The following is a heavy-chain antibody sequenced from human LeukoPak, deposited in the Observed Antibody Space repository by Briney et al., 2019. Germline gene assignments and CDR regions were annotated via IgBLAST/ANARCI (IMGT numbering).Heavy chain of an antibody. V-gene: IGHV4-4*07. CDR1: GGSISSYY. Sequence: PSETLSLTCTVSGGSISSYYWSWIRQPAGKGLEWIGRIYTSGSTNYNPSLKSRVTMSVDTSNNQFSLKLSSVTAADTAVYYCARITHYYGSGSYYPYYYYYMDVWGKGTTVTVSS. CDR2: IYTSGST. D-gene: IGHD3-10*01. J-gene: IGHJ6*03. CDR3: ARITHYYGSGSYYPYYYYYMDV.